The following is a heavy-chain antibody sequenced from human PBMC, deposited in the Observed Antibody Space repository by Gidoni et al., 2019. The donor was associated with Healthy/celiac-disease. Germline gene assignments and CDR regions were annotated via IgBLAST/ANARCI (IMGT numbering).Heavy chain of an antibody. CDR3: AKDLYYDFWSGKGSWFDP. Sequence: EVQLLESGGGLVQPGGSLSLSCAASGFSFSSYAMSWVRQAPGKGLEWVSAISGSGGSTYYADSVKGRFTISRDNSKNTLYLQMNSLRAEDTAVYYCAKDLYYDFWSGKGSWFDPWGQGTLVTVSS. D-gene: IGHD3-3*01. V-gene: IGHV3-23*01. J-gene: IGHJ5*02. CDR2: ISGSGGST. CDR1: GFSFSSYA.